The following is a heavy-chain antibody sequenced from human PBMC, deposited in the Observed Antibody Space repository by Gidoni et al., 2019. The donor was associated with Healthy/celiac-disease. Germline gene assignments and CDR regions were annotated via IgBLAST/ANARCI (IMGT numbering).Heavy chain of an antibody. J-gene: IGHJ4*02. CDR1: GFTFSSYE. Sequence: EVQLVESGGGLVQPGGSLRLSCAASGFTFSSYEMNWVRQAPGKGLEWVSYISSSGSTIYYADSVKGRFTIARDNAKNSLYLQMNSLRAEDTAVYYCARWGVRGVKDYWGQGTLVTVSS. CDR3: ARWGVRGVKDY. V-gene: IGHV3-48*03. CDR2: ISSSGSTI. D-gene: IGHD3-10*01.